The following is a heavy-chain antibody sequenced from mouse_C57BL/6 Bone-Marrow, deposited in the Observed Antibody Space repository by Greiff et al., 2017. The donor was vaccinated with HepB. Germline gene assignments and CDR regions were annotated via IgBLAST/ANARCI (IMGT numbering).Heavy chain of an antibody. J-gene: IGHJ4*01. D-gene: IGHD2-4*01. CDR3: ARSNYDYDGGSYCAMDD. CDR1: GYAFSSSW. V-gene: IGHV1-82*01. Sequence: QVQLQQSGPELVKPGPSVKISCKASGYAFSSSWMNWVQQRPGKGLEWIGRIYPGDGDTNYNGKFKGKATLTADKSSSTAYMQLSSLTSEDSAVYFCARSNYDYDGGSYCAMDDWGKGTSVTVSS. CDR2: IYPGDGDT.